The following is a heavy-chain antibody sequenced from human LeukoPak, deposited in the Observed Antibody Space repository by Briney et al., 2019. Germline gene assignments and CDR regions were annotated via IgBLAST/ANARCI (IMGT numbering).Heavy chain of an antibody. Sequence: ASVKVSCKASGYTFTSYGISWVRQAPGQGLEWMGWISAYNGNTNYAQKLQGRVTMTTDTSTSTAYMELRSLRSDDTAAYYCARDNSVGDIAWWFDPWGQGTLVTVSS. CDR2: ISAYNGNT. CDR1: GYTFTSYG. V-gene: IGHV1-18*01. CDR3: ARDNSVGDIAWWFDP. J-gene: IGHJ5*02. D-gene: IGHD3-16*02.